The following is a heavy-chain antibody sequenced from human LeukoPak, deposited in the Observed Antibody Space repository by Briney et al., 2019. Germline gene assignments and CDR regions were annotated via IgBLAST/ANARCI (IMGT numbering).Heavy chain of an antibody. V-gene: IGHV4-39*07. J-gene: IGHJ5*02. D-gene: IGHD5-24*01. CDR2: IYYSGST. CDR1: GGSISSSSYY. Sequence: SETLSLACTVSGGSISSSSYYWGWIRQPPGKGLEWIGSIYYSGSTYYNPSLKSRVTISVDTSKNQFSLKLSSVTAADTAVYYCARDNSVRDEAWWFNPWGQGTLVTVSS. CDR3: ARDNSVRDEAWWFNP.